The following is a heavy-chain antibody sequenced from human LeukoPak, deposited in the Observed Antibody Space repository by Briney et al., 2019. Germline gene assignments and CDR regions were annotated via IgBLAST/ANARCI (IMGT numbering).Heavy chain of an antibody. V-gene: IGHV3-48*02. CDR2: ISSSSSTI. CDR3: ARVFDY. CDR1: GFTFSSYG. Sequence: GGSLRLSCAASGFTFSSYGMNWVRQAPGRGLEWVSYISSSSSTIYYADSVKGRFTISRDNAKNSLYLQMSSLRDEDTAVYYCARVFDYWGQGTLVTVSS. J-gene: IGHJ4*02.